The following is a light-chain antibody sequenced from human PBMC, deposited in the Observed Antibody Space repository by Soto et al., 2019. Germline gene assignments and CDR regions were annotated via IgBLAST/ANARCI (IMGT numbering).Light chain of an antibody. J-gene: IGKJ4*01. V-gene: IGKV3-11*01. CDR1: QSVRSY. CDR2: DTS. CDR3: QQRISWPLA. Sequence: EIVLTQSPATPSLSPGERATLSCRASQSVRSYLAWYQQKPGQAPRLLIYDTSNRATGIPARFIGSGSGTDFTLTISSLEPEDFAVYYCQQRISWPLAFGGGTRVDIK.